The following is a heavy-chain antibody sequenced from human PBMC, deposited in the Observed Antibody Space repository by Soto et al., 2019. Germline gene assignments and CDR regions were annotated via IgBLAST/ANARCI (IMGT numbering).Heavy chain of an antibody. Sequence: QSGGSLRLSCVASGLSFSNYDMSWVRQAPGKGLDWVSTISGSGKNTYYADSVKGRFTISRDNSRNTIYLQMNSLRAEDTAIYYCAKDIQGRGATTGDDAFDIWGQGTMVTVSS. D-gene: IGHD1-1*01. CDR2: ISGSGKNT. CDR3: AKDIQGRGATTGDDAFDI. CDR1: GLSFSNYD. J-gene: IGHJ3*02. V-gene: IGHV3-23*01.